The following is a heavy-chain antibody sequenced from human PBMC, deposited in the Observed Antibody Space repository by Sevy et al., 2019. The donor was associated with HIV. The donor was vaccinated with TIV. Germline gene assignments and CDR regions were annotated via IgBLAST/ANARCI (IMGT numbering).Heavy chain of an antibody. J-gene: IGHJ6*02. V-gene: IGHV3-73*01. D-gene: IGHD3-10*01. Sequence: GGSLRLSCAASGFTFSGSAMHWVRQASGKGLEWVGRIRSKANSYATAYAASVKGRLTISRDDSKNTAYLQMNSLKTEDTAVYYCTILWFGELALLYYGMDVWGQGTTVTVSS. CDR1: GFTFSGSA. CDR3: TILWFGELALLYYGMDV. CDR2: IRSKANSYAT.